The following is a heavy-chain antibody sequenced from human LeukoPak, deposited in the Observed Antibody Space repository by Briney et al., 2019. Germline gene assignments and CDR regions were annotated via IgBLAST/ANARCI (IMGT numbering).Heavy chain of an antibody. V-gene: IGHV6-1*01. Sequence: SQTLSLTCAISGDSVSSYSAGWNWIRQSPSRGLEWLGRTYYRSKWYNEYALSVRSRITISPDTTKNQVSLQLNSVTPDDTAFYYCGRNIGAAIGHWGQGTLVTVSS. CDR3: GRNIGAAIGH. J-gene: IGHJ4*02. D-gene: IGHD6-13*01. CDR1: GDSVSSYSAG. CDR2: TYYRSKWYN.